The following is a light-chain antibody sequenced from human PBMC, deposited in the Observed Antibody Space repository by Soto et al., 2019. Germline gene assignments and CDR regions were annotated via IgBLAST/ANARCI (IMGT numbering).Light chain of an antibody. Sequence: QSVLTQPASVSGSPGQSITISCTGTSSDVGGYNYVSWYQQHPGKAPKLLIYEVSNRPSGVSNRFSGSKSGNTASLTISGVEAEHEADYYCTSYTSSSTRVFGGGSKLTV. CDR1: SSDVGGYNY. CDR2: EVS. J-gene: IGLJ3*02. V-gene: IGLV2-14*01. CDR3: TSYTSSSTRV.